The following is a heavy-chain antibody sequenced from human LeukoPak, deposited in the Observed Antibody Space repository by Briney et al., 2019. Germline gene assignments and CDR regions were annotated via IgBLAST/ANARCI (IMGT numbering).Heavy chain of an antibody. CDR2: IKQDGSEK. Sequence: GGSLRLSCAASGFTFSGYWMNWVRQAPGKGLEWVANIKQDGSEKYYVGSVKGRFTISRDNAKNSLYLQVNSLRVEDTAVYFCAKRMFYDSSGNVYNYYGMDVWGQGTTVTVSS. J-gene: IGHJ6*02. CDR1: GFTFSGYW. D-gene: IGHD3-22*01. V-gene: IGHV3-7*02. CDR3: AKRMFYDSSGNVYNYYGMDV.